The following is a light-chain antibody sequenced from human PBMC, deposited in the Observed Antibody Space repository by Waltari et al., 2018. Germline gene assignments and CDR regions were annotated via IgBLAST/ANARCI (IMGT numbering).Light chain of an antibody. CDR1: SHDCGSNDY. CDR2: DVS. J-gene: IGLJ2*01. Sequence: QSVVTQPASVSGSPGQSISISCTGTSHDCGSNDYVPWYQQHPGRAPQLVIYDVSVRPSGVSIRFSGSKSGNTASLTISGLQAEDEALYYCSSYTLTNPVVFGGGTKLTVL. V-gene: IGLV2-14*03. CDR3: SSYTLTNPVV.